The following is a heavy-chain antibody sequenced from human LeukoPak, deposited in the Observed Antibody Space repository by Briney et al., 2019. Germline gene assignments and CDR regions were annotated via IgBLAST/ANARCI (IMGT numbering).Heavy chain of an antibody. J-gene: IGHJ4*02. V-gene: IGHV3-11*06. CDR2: IGGSGADT. Sequence: GGSLRLSCAASGFTFSDCYMSWFRQAPGKGLEWLSYIGGSGADTNYADSVKGRFTTSRDNAKSSLYLQMNSLRAEDTAVYYCARPYSYHDFWDWGQGTLVTVSS. D-gene: IGHD3-3*01. CDR1: GFTFSDCY. CDR3: ARPYSYHDFWD.